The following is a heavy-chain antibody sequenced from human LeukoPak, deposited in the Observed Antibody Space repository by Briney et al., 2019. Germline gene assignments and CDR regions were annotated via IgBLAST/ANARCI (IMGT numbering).Heavy chain of an antibody. D-gene: IGHD3-22*01. J-gene: IGHJ4*02. CDR3: AVGDYYYDTRFDY. CDR1: GFPFTSYA. CDR2: VNADNSNT. V-gene: IGHV1-3*03. Sequence: ASVKLSCKASGFPFTSYAIHWVREAPGQRLEWMGWVNADNSNTKYSQEFQGRVTITRDTSASTAYMDLNSLRSEDMAVYYCAVGDYYYDTRFDYWGQGTLVTDSS.